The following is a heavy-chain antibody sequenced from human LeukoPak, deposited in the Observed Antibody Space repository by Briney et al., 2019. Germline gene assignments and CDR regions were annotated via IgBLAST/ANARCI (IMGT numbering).Heavy chain of an antibody. CDR3: AKDAQRGFDY. CDR1: GFTFSHYG. Sequence: GGSLRLSCAASGFTFSHYGMHWVRQAPGKGLEWVAVIRNDGSNEYYAGSVKGRFTISRDNFKNTVFLQMNSLRAEDTAVYYCAKDAQRGFDYWGQGTLVTVSS. CDR2: IRNDGSNE. V-gene: IGHV3-30*02. J-gene: IGHJ4*02.